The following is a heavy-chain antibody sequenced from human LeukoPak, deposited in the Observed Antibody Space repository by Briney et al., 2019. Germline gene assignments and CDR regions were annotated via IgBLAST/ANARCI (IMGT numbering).Heavy chain of an antibody. CDR2: IYYSGST. V-gene: IGHV4-59*08. D-gene: IGHD3-3*01. CDR3: ARQGPGVAPFDY. J-gene: IGHJ4*02. CDR1: GGSFSGYY. Sequence: SETLSLTCAVYGGSFSGYYWSWIRQPPGKGLEWIGYIYYSGSTNYNPSLKSRVTISVDTSKNQFSLKLSSVTAADTAVYYCARQGPGVAPFDYWGQGTLVTVSS.